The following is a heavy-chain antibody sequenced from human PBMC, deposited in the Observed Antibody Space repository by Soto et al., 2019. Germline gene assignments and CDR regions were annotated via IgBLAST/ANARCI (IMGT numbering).Heavy chain of an antibody. CDR3: ARDGVVVVPAAIDY. CDR1: VYTFTSYA. D-gene: IGHD2-2*01. Sequence: QVQLVQSGAEVKKPGASVKVSCKASVYTFTSYAMHWVRQAPGQRLEWMGWINAGNGNTKYSQKFQGRVTITRDTSAITSYMERSSLRSEDTDVYYCARDGVVVVPAAIDYWGQGTLVTVSS. J-gene: IGHJ4*02. V-gene: IGHV1-3*01. CDR2: INAGNGNT.